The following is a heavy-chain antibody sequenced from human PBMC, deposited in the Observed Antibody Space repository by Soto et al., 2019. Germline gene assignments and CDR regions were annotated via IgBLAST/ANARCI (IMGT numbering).Heavy chain of an antibody. V-gene: IGHV3-33*01. J-gene: IGHJ4*02. Sequence: QVQLVESGGGVVQPGRSLRLSCAASGFTFSTYGMHWVRQAPGKGLEWVAVIWYDGSNKYYADSVKGRFTISRDNSKNTLYLQMNILRAEDTALYYCAREGMVRGELDYWGQGTLVTVSS. CDR2: IWYDGSNK. D-gene: IGHD3-10*01. CDR3: AREGMVRGELDY. CDR1: GFTFSTYG.